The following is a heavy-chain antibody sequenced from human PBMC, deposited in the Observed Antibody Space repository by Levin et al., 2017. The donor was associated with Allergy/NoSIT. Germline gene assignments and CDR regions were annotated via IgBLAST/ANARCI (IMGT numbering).Heavy chain of an antibody. V-gene: IGHV4-59*01. Sequence: SETLSLTCTVSGGSISSYYWSWIRQPPGKGLEWIGYIYYSGSTNYNPSLKSRVTISEDTSKNQFSLKLSSVTAADTAVYYCARDHCSIPSCSGHWFDPWGQGTLVTVSS. CDR1: GGSISSYY. J-gene: IGHJ5*02. CDR2: IYYSGST. D-gene: IGHD2-2*01. CDR3: ARDHCSIPSCSGHWFDP.